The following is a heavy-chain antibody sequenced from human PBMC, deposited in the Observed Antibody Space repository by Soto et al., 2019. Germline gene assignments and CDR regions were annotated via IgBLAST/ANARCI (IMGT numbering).Heavy chain of an antibody. J-gene: IGHJ4*02. CDR3: ARDKTTRKVGATTTDY. Sequence: SLRLSCAASGFTFSSYCMHRGRQAPGKGLEWVAVIWYDGSNKYYADSVKGRFTISRDNSKNTLYLQMNSLRAEDTAVYYCARDKTTRKVGATTTDYWGQGTLVTVSS. CDR1: GFTFSSYC. CDR2: IWYDGSNK. V-gene: IGHV3-33*01. D-gene: IGHD1-26*01.